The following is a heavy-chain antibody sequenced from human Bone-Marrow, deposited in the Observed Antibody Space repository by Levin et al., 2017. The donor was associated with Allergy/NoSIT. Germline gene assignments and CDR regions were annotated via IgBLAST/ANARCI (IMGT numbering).Heavy chain of an antibody. CDR2: IKEDGSEK. Sequence: QTGGSLRLSCAASGFTFSNSWMSWVRQAPGKGLEWVANIKEDGSEKYYVDSVKGRFTISRDNAKNSLFVQMNSLRVEDTAVYYCARDQFRRATIGARWFDPWGQGTLVTVSS. D-gene: IGHD5-24*01. J-gene: IGHJ5*02. V-gene: IGHV3-7*01. CDR1: GFTFSNSW. CDR3: ARDQFRRATIGARWFDP.